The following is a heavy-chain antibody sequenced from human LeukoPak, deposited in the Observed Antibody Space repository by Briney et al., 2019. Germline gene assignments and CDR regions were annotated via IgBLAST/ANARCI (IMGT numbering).Heavy chain of an antibody. V-gene: IGHV4-38-2*02. J-gene: IGHJ5*02. CDR1: GYSISSGYY. D-gene: IGHD3-10*01. Sequence: SETLSLTCTVSGYSISSGYYWGWIRQPPGKGLEWIGSIYHSGSTYYNPSLKSRVTISVDTSNNHFSLKLRSVTAADTAIYYCARDSGTTGEVKFDPWGQGTLVTVSS. CDR2: IYHSGST. CDR3: ARDSGTTGEVKFDP.